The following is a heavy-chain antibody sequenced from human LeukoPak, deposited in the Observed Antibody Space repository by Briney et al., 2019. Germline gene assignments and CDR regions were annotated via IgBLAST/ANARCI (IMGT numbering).Heavy chain of an antibody. D-gene: IGHD6-19*01. Sequence: PSETLSLTCAVYGGSFSGYYWSWIRQPPGKGLEWIGEINHSGSTNYNPSLKSRVTISVDTSKNQFSLKLSSVTAADTAVYYCARRVAVAGIGIYDYWGQGTLVTVSS. V-gene: IGHV4-34*01. CDR3: ARRVAVAGIGIYDY. CDR2: INHSGST. CDR1: GGSFSGYY. J-gene: IGHJ4*02.